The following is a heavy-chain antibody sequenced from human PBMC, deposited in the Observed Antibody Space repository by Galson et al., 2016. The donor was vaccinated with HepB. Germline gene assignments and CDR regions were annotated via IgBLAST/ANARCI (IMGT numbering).Heavy chain of an antibody. CDR1: GGSFSGYY. CDR3: ARGLWGEGDY. J-gene: IGHJ4*02. Sequence: SETLSLTCGVYGGSFSGYYWTWIRQPPGKGLEWIGEINHSGSTNYNPSLKSRVTISVDTSKKQFSLKLSSVTAADTAVYYCARGLWGEGDYWGQGTLVTVSS. CDR2: INHSGST. D-gene: IGHD2-21*01. V-gene: IGHV4-34*01.